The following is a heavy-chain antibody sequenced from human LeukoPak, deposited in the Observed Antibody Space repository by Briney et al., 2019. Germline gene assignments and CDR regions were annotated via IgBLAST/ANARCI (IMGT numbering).Heavy chain of an antibody. V-gene: IGHV4-59*01. CDR2: IYYSGST. D-gene: IGHD6-13*01. CDR1: GGSISSYY. J-gene: IGHJ4*02. CDR3: ARGGSRQLAYFDY. Sequence: SETLSLTCTVSGGSISSYYWSWIRQPPGKGLEWIGYIYYSGSTNYNPSLKSRVTISADTSKNQFSLKLSSVTAADTAVYYCARGGSRQLAYFDYGGQGTLVTVSS.